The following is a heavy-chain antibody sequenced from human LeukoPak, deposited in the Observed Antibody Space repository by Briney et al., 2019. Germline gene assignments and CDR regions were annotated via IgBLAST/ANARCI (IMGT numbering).Heavy chain of an antibody. J-gene: IGHJ6*03. Sequence: PSETLSLTCTVSGGSISNYYWSWIRQPPGKGLEWIGYIYYSGSTNYNPSLKSRVTISVDTSKNQFSLKLSSVTAADTAVYYCARGPKDRYYYYYMDVWGKGTTVTVSS. D-gene: IGHD3-3*01. V-gene: IGHV4-59*01. CDR3: ARGPKDRYYYYYMDV. CDR1: GGSISNYY. CDR2: IYYSGST.